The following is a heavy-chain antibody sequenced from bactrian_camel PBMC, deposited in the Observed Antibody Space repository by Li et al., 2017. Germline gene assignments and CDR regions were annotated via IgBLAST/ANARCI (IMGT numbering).Heavy chain of an antibody. CDR1: AYTFSSAC. CDR3: AKGASSGSWMEY. CDR2: FCSTSGGT. J-gene: IGHJ4*01. D-gene: IGHD6*01. Sequence: VQLVESGGGSVQPGGSLRLSCSASAYTFSSACVGWLRQAPEKPREGVATFCSTSGGTWYANSVRGRFSISRDNAKNTFSLQLNSLKTEDTAMYYCAKGASSGSWMEYWGQGTQVTVS. V-gene: IGHV3S1*01.